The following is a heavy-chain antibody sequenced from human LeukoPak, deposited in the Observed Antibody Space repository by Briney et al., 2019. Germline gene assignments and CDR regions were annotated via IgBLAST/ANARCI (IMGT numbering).Heavy chain of an antibody. V-gene: IGHV4-38-2*01. Sequence: SETLSLTCAVSGYSISSGYYWGWIRQPPGKGLEWIGSIYHSGSTYYNPSLKSRVTISVDTSKNQFSLKLSSGTAADTAVYYCARTYYDILTGYPPDAFDIWGQGTMVTVSS. CDR3: ARTYYDILTGYPPDAFDI. CDR1: GYSISSGYY. D-gene: IGHD3-9*01. J-gene: IGHJ3*02. CDR2: IYHSGST.